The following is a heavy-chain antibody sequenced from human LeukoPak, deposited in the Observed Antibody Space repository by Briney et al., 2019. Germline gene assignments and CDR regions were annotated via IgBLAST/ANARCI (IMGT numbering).Heavy chain of an antibody. CDR1: GGSISSYY. CDR2: IYYSGST. CDR3: ARHRYYPFFDY. D-gene: IGHD3-16*02. J-gene: IGHJ4*02. V-gene: IGHV4-59*05. Sequence: SETLSLTCTVSGGSISSYYWSWIRQPAGKGLEWIGSIYYSGSTYYNPSLKSRVTISVDTSKNQFSLKLSSVTAADTAVYYCARHRYYPFFDYWGQGTLVTVSS.